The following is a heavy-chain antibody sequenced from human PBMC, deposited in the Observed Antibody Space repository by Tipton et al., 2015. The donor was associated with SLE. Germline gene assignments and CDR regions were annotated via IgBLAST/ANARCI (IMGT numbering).Heavy chain of an antibody. V-gene: IGHV4-59*01. J-gene: IGHJ4*01. D-gene: IGHD4-11*01. CDR1: GGSISSYY. Sequence: TLSLTCTVSGGSISSYYWSWIRQPPGKGLEWIGYIYYSGSTNYNPSLKSRVTISVDTSKNQFSLKLSSVTAADTAVYYCARWAGPTVNFDYWGHGTLVTVSS. CDR3: ARWAGPTVNFDY. CDR2: IYYSGST.